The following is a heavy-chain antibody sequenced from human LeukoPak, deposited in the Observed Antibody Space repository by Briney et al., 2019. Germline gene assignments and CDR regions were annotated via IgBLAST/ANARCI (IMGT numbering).Heavy chain of an antibody. D-gene: IGHD3-9*01. CDR2: IKEDGSEK. J-gene: IGHJ6*02. CDR1: GFTFSNYW. Sequence: GGSLRLSCAASGFTFSNYWMSWVRQAPGKGLEWVANIKEDGSEKYYVDSVKGRFTISRDNAKNSLYLQMNSLRAEDTAVYYCARAYDILTGYRYYGMDVWGQGTTVTVSS. V-gene: IGHV3-7*01. CDR3: ARAYDILTGYRYYGMDV.